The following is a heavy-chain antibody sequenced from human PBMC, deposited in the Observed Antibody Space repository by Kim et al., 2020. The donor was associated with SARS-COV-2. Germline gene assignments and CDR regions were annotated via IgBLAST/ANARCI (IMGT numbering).Heavy chain of an antibody. V-gene: IGHV3-74*01. CDR2: ITNDGRST. J-gene: IGHJ6*02. Sequence: GGSLRLSCAASGFTFSTYWMHWVRQDPGKGLVWVGRITNDGRSTNYADSVRGRFTISRDNARNTLYLQMNSLRAEDTAVYYCARDFPVLRGIRSYYGMDVWGQGTTVIVSS. CDR3: ARDFPVLRGIRSYYGMDV. CDR1: GFTFSTYW. D-gene: IGHD3-16*01.